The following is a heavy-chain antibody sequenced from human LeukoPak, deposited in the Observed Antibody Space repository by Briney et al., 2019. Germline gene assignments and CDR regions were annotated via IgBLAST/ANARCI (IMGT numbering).Heavy chain of an antibody. CDR3: AKDKPRYCSSTSCYYGMDV. CDR1: GFTFSSYS. Sequence: GGSLRLSCAASGFTFSSYSMNWVRQAPGKGLEWVSGISWNSGSIGYADSVKGRFTISRDNAKNSLYLQMNSLRAEDTALYYCAKDKPRYCSSTSCYYGMDVWGQGTTVTVSS. D-gene: IGHD2-2*01. J-gene: IGHJ6*02. V-gene: IGHV3-9*01. CDR2: ISWNSGSI.